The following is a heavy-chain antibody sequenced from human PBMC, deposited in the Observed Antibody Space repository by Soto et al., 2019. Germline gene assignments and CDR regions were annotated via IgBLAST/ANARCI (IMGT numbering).Heavy chain of an antibody. V-gene: IGHV1-24*01. CDR2: FDPEDGET. D-gene: IGHD3-22*01. CDR1: GYTLTELS. CDR3: ARDPNDSSAYYHHYYYGMDV. Sequence: VASVKVSCKVSGYTLTELSMHWVRQAPGKGLEWMGGFDPEDGETIYAQKFQGRVTMTEDTSTDTAYLELSSLRSEDTAVYYCARDPNDSSAYYHHYYYGMDVWGQGTTVTVSS. J-gene: IGHJ6*02.